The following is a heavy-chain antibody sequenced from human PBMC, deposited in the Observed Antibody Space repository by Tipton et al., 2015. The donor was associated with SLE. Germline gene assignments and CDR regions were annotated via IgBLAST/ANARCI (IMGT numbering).Heavy chain of an antibody. CDR3: ARRGVGAIDY. D-gene: IGHD1-26*01. V-gene: IGHV4-39*07. Sequence: TLSLTCTVSGDSVSSTNYYWGWIRQPPGKGLEWIGSIYYSGSTYYNPSLKSRVTISVDTSKNQFSLKLSSVTAADTAVYYCARRGVGAIDYWGQGTLVTVSS. CDR1: GDSVSSTNYY. J-gene: IGHJ4*02. CDR2: IYYSGST.